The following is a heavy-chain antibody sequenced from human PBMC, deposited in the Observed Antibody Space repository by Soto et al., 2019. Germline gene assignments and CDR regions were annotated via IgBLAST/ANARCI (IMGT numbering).Heavy chain of an antibody. V-gene: IGHV3-66*01. Sequence: QPGGSLRLSCAASGFTVSSNYMSWVRQAPGKGLEWVSVIYSGGSTYYADSVKGRFTISRDNSKNTLYLQMNSLRAEDTAVYYCARDYYRFNSGYGFSMDVWGQGTTVTVSS. D-gene: IGHD5-12*01. J-gene: IGHJ6*02. CDR2: IYSGGST. CDR3: ARDYYRFNSGYGFSMDV. CDR1: GFTVSSNY.